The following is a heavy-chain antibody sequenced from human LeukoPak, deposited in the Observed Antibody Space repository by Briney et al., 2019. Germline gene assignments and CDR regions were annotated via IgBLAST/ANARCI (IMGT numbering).Heavy chain of an antibody. CDR3: ARGDCSGGSCYNYYGMDV. J-gene: IGHJ6*02. CDR2: IGTAGDT. Sequence: GGSLRLSCAASGFTFSSYDMHWVRHATGKGLEWVSAIGTAGDTYYPGPVKGRFTISRENAKNSLYLQMNSLRAGDTAVYYCARGDCSGGSCYNYYGMDVWGQGTTVTVSS. CDR1: GFTFSSYD. V-gene: IGHV3-13*01. D-gene: IGHD2-15*01.